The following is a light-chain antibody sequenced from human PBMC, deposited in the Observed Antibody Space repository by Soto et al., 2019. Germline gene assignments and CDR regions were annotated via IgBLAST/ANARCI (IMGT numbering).Light chain of an antibody. Sequence: DIVMTQSPLSLPVTPGEPASISCRSSQSLLHSDGYNCLDWYLQKPGQSPQLLIYLGSNRASGVPDRFSGRGSGKDFTLKISRVEAEDVGVYYCMQGLQGPVTFGGGTKVEI. CDR2: LGS. J-gene: IGKJ4*01. CDR1: QSLLHSDGYNC. V-gene: IGKV2-28*01. CDR3: MQGLQGPVT.